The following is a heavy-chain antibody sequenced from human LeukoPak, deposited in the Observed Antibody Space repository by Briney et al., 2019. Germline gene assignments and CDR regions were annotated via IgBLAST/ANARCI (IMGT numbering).Heavy chain of an antibody. J-gene: IGHJ4*02. Sequence: ASVKVSCKVSGYTLTELSMHWVRQAPGKGLEWMGGFDPEDGETIYAQKFQGRVTMTEDTSTDTAYMELSSLRSEDTAVYYCATDRRHSSSFHFDYWGQGTLVTVSP. CDR3: ATDRRHSSSFHFDY. CDR2: FDPEDGET. CDR1: GYTLTELS. D-gene: IGHD6-13*01. V-gene: IGHV1-24*01.